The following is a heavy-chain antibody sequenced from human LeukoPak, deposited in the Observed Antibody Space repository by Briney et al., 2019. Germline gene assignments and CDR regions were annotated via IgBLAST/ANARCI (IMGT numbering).Heavy chain of an antibody. Sequence: GGSLRLSCAASGFTFSSYGMSWVRQAPGKGLEWVSAISGSGGSTYYADSVKGRFTISRDNSKNTLYLQMNSLRADDTAVYYCAKDSKIVVVITYDYWGQGTLVTVSS. V-gene: IGHV3-23*01. D-gene: IGHD3-22*01. CDR2: ISGSGGST. CDR1: GFTFSSYG. J-gene: IGHJ4*02. CDR3: AKDSKIVVVITYDY.